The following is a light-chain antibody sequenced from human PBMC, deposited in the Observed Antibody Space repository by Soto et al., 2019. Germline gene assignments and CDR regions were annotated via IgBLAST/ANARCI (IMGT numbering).Light chain of an antibody. Sequence: QSASVSGSPGQSITISCSGTTSDVGGYDVVSWYQQHPGKAPKLMIFEVNQRPSGVSDRFSGSKSGNTASLTISGLQAGDEADYYCCSFAGSSTFWVFGGGTKLTVL. CDR3: CSFAGSSTFWV. V-gene: IGLV2-23*02. CDR1: TSDVGGYDV. J-gene: IGLJ3*02. CDR2: EVN.